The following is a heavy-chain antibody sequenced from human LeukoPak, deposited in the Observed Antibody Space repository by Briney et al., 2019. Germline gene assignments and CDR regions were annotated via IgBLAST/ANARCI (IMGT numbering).Heavy chain of an antibody. Sequence: ASVKVSCKASGYTLTSYGISWVRQAPGQGLEWMGWISAYNGNTNYAQKLQGRVTMTTDTSTSTVYMELSSLRSEDTAVYYCASAPLRGLGSKYYFDYWGQGTLVTVSS. V-gene: IGHV1-18*01. J-gene: IGHJ4*02. CDR1: GYTLTSYG. CDR3: ASAPLRGLGSKYYFDY. D-gene: IGHD7-27*01. CDR2: ISAYNGNT.